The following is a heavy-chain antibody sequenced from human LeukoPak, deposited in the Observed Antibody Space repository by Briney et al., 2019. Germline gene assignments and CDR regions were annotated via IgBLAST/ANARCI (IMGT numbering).Heavy chain of an antibody. D-gene: IGHD2-2*01. Sequence: PGGSLRLSCVASGFSFSDYYMTWIRQAPAKGLESVSAISGSGGSTYYADSVKGRFTISRDNSKNTLYLQMNSLRAEDTAVYYCAKDPEVPAAKYYYGMDVWGQGTTVTVSS. J-gene: IGHJ6*02. CDR1: GFSFSDYY. CDR3: AKDPEVPAAKYYYGMDV. CDR2: ISGSGGST. V-gene: IGHV3-23*01.